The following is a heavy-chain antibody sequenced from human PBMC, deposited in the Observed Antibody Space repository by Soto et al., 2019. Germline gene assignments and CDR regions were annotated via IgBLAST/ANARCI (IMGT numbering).Heavy chain of an antibody. D-gene: IGHD1-26*01. CDR3: AKPPSSGSNGY. CDR1: GFIFSSYA. CDR2: ISGSGGST. Sequence: EVQLLESGGGLVQPGGSLRLSCAASGFIFSSYAMSWVRQAPGKGLEWVSAISGSGGSTYYADSVKGRFTIPRDNSKNTLYRQMNSLRAEDTDVYYCAKPPSSGSNGYWGQGTLVTVSS. J-gene: IGHJ4*02. V-gene: IGHV3-23*01.